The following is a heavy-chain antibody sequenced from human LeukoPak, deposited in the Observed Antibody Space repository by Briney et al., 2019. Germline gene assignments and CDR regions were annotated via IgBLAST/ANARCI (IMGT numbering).Heavy chain of an antibody. CDR1: GGSISSGSYC. CDR3: AREKPGGYHYYYMDV. J-gene: IGHJ6*03. Sequence: SQTLSLTCTVSGGSISSGSYCWSWIRQPAGKGLEWIGRIYTSGSTNYNPSLKSRVTISVDTSKNQFSLKLSSVTAADTAVYYCAREKPGGYHYYYMDVWGKGTTVTVSS. V-gene: IGHV4-61*02. CDR2: IYTSGST. D-gene: IGHD3-10*01.